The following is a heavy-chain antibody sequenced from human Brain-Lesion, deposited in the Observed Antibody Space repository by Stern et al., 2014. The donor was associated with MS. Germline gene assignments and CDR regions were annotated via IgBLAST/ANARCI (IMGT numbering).Heavy chain of an antibody. CDR2: IFNSGST. Sequence: QLQLQESGPGLVKPSQTLSLSCTVSGGSISSGGYYWSWIRQPAGKGLEWIGRIFNSGSTSYNPSPKRRVTISIDTSKNQFSLRLNSMTAADTAVYYCARGRVVPGFQYYATDVWGQGTTVIVSS. V-gene: IGHV4-61*02. J-gene: IGHJ6*02. CDR1: GGSISSGGYY. D-gene: IGHD2-2*01. CDR3: ARGRVVPGFQYYATDV.